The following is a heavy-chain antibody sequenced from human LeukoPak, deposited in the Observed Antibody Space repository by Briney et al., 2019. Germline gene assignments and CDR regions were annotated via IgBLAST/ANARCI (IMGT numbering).Heavy chain of an antibody. CDR2: ISYDGSNK. CDR1: GFTFSSYA. V-gene: IGHV3-30-3*01. J-gene: IGHJ4*02. CDR3: TRDPEALDY. Sequence: GRSLRLSCAASGFTFSSYAMHWVRQAPGKGLEWVAVISYDGSNKYYADSVKGRFTISRDNSKNTLYLQMNSLRAEDTAVYYCTRDPEALDYWGQGTLVTVSS.